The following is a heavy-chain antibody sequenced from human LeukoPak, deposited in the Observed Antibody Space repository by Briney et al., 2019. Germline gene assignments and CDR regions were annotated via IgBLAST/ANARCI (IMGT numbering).Heavy chain of an antibody. V-gene: IGHV4-4*02. J-gene: IGHJ4*02. CDR2: NYHSGST. CDR1: GGSISSSNW. Sequence: PSGTLSLTCAVSGGSISSSNWWSWVRQPPGKGLEWIGENYHSGSTNYNPSLKSRVTISVDKSKNQFSLKLSSVTAADTAVYYCASSLGGWELPAAFDYWGQGTLVTVSS. D-gene: IGHD1-26*01. CDR3: ASSLGGWELPAAFDY.